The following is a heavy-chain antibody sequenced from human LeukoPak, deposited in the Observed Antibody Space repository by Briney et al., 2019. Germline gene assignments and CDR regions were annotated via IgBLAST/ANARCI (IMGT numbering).Heavy chain of an antibody. Sequence: GASVKVSCKASGYSFTNYDINWVRQATGQGLEWMGWMNPNSGNTGYAQKFQGRVTMTRNTSISTAYMELSSLRSEDTAVYYCARSGGDTYYYDSSGYYRPWGQGTLVTVSS. CDR1: GYSFTNYD. CDR3: ARSGGDTYYYDSSGYYRP. V-gene: IGHV1-8*02. J-gene: IGHJ5*02. D-gene: IGHD3-22*01. CDR2: MNPNSGNT.